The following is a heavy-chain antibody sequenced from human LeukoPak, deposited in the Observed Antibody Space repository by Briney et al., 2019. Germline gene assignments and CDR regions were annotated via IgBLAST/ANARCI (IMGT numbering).Heavy chain of an antibody. Sequence: ASVKVSCKASGGTFSSYAISWVRQAPGQGLEWMGGIIPIFGTVNYAQKFQGRVTITADESTSTAYMELSSLRSEDTAVYYCARSLRSTGGPIGYWGQGTLVTVSS. CDR2: IIPIFGTV. CDR1: GGTFSSYA. V-gene: IGHV1-69*13. CDR3: ARSLRSTGGPIGY. J-gene: IGHJ4*02. D-gene: IGHD1-14*01.